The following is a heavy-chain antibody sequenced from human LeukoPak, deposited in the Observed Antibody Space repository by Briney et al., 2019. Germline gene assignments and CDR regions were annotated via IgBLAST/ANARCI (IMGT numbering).Heavy chain of an antibody. D-gene: IGHD2-15*01. CDR1: GGSISSTTHY. V-gene: IGHV4-39*01. CDR3: ARHPKGYFSRFDP. CDR2: IYYSRNT. J-gene: IGHJ5*02. Sequence: SETLSLTCTVSGGSISSTTHYWGWIRQPPGKGLEWIGSIYYSRNTDYNPSLKSRVTISVDTSKNQFSLKLNSVTAADTAVYYCARHPKGYFSRFDPWGQGTLVTVSS.